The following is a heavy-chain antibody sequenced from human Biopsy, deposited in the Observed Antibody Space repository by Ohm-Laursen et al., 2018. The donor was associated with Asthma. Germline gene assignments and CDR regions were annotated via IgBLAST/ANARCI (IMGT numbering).Heavy chain of an antibody. J-gene: IGHJ4*02. Sequence: SLRLSCTATGFTLSSYAIHWVRQAPGKGLEWVAVISYDGNHKFYEDSVKGRFTISRDNSKDTLYLQMNSLRTEDTAVYYCAKRRGYSGHDNDYWGQGTLVIVSS. CDR2: ISYDGNHK. CDR1: GFTLSSYA. V-gene: IGHV3-30*18. CDR3: AKRRGYSGHDNDY. D-gene: IGHD5-12*01.